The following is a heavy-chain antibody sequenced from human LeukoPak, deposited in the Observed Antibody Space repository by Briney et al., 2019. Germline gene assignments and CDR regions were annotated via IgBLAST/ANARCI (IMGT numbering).Heavy chain of an antibody. D-gene: IGHD3-3*01. CDR2: ISWNSGSI. Sequence: GGSLRLSCAASGFTFDDYAMHWVRQAPGKGLEWVSGISWNSGSIGYADSVKGRFTISRDNAKNSLYLQMNSLRAEDTAVYYCARFPQNYDFWSGYSYFPYYFDYWGQGTLVTVSS. CDR1: GFTFDDYA. CDR3: ARFPQNYDFWSGYSYFPYYFDY. V-gene: IGHV3-9*01. J-gene: IGHJ4*02.